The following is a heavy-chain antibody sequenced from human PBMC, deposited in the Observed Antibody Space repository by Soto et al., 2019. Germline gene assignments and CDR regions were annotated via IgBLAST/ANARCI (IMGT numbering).Heavy chain of an antibody. J-gene: IGHJ4*02. CDR1: GYTFTSYA. V-gene: IGHV1-18*01. D-gene: IGHD6-6*01. CDR3: AREYTSASWDY. Sequence: ASVKVSCKAPGYTFTSYAMHWVRQAPGQRLEWMGWISADNGNTNYAQKLQGRVTMTTDTSTSTAYMELRSLRSDDTAVYYCAREYTSASWDYWGQGTLVTVSS. CDR2: ISADNGNT.